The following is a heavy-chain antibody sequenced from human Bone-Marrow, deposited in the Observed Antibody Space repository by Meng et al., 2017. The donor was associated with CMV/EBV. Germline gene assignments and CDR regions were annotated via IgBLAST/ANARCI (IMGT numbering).Heavy chain of an antibody. D-gene: IGHD3-22*01. V-gene: IGHV4-59*01. Sequence: SETLSLTCTVSGGSISSYYWSWIRQPPGKGLEWIGYIYYSGSTNYNPSLKSRVTISVDTSKIQFSLKLSSVTAADTAVYYCARDYYDSTPYRWFDPWGQGTLVTVSS. J-gene: IGHJ5*02. CDR2: IYYSGST. CDR1: GGSISSYY. CDR3: ARDYYDSTPYRWFDP.